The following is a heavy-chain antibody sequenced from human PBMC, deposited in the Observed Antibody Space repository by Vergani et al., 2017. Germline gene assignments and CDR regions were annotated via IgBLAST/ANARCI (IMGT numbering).Heavy chain of an antibody. CDR3: ATDRRSGIVAMLGYYGMDV. V-gene: IGHV1-24*01. CDR1: GYTLTELS. J-gene: IGHJ6*02. CDR2: FDPEDGET. Sequence: QVQLVQSGAEVKKPGASVKVSCKVSGYTLTELSMHWVRQAPGKGGEWMGGFDPEDGETIYAQKFQGRVTMTGETSTDTTYMGLSSLRSEDTAVYYCATDRRSGIVAMLGYYGMDVWGQGTTVTVS. D-gene: IGHD5-12*01.